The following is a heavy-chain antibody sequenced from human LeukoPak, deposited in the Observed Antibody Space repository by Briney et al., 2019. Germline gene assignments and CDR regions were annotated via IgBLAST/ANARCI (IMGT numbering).Heavy chain of an antibody. CDR1: GGSIRSYY. CDR2: IYYSGGT. J-gene: IGHJ4*02. CDR3: ARQDNSGWYHFDY. D-gene: IGHD6-19*01. Sequence: SETLSLTCTVSGGSIRSYYWSWIRQSPGKGLEWIGYIYYSGGTNYNPSLKSRVTISVDTSKNQFSLKLISVIAADTAVYYCARQDNSGWYHFDYWSQGTLVTVSS. V-gene: IGHV4-59*08.